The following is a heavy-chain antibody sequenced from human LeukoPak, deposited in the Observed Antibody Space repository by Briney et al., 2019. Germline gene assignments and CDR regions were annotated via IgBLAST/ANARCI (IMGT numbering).Heavy chain of an antibody. CDR1: GKTLSDLS. CDR3: VTRFTTMAVDYFDY. V-gene: IGHV1-24*01. Sequence: GASVKVSCKVSGKTLSDLSIHWLRQPPGKGLEWLGGSDPEDGERIYAQMFQGRVTMTEDTSIDTAYMELSSLRSEDTAVYYCVTRFTTMAVDYFDYWGQGTLVTVSP. CDR2: SDPEDGER. J-gene: IGHJ4*02. D-gene: IGHD5-18*01.